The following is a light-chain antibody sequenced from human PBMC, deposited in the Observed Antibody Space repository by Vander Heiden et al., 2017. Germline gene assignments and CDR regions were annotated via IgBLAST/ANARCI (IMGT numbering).Light chain of an antibody. CDR2: GAS. J-gene: IGKJ1*01. CDR1: QSVSSN. V-gene: IGKV3-15*01. Sequence: EIVMTQPPATLSVSPGERATLSCSASQSVSSNLAWYQQKPGQAPRLLIYGASTRATGMPVRFTGSGSGTEFTLTISSLQSEDLAVYYCHQYNSWPRTFGQGTKVEIK. CDR3: HQYNSWPRT.